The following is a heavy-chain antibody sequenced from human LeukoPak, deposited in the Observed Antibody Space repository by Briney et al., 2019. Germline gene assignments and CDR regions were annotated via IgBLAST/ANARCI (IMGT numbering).Heavy chain of an antibody. J-gene: IGHJ4*02. D-gene: IGHD6-13*01. CDR1: GYTFTSYA. CDR3: ARASGPRIAAAVHFDY. CDR2: INAGNGNT. Sequence: ASVKVSCKASGYTFTSYAMHWVRQAPGQRLEWMGWINAGNGNTKYSQKFQGRVTITRDTSASTAYMELSSLRSEDTAVYYCARASGPRIAAAVHFDYWGQGTLVTVSS. V-gene: IGHV1-3*01.